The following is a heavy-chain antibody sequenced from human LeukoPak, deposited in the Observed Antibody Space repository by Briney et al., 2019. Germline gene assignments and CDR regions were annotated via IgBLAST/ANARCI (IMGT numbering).Heavy chain of an antibody. J-gene: IGHJ2*01. CDR3: ARELVSLGTGYFDL. CDR1: GFTFGSYG. Sequence: GGSLKLSCEASGFTFGSYGMTWVRQAPGQGLEWISSITGSSTWTYYAHTVKGRFTISRDNSKNTLQLQMHSLRAEDTAIYYCARELVSLGTGYFDLWGRGTLVTVSS. V-gene: IGHV3-23*01. CDR2: ITGSSTWT. D-gene: IGHD7-27*01.